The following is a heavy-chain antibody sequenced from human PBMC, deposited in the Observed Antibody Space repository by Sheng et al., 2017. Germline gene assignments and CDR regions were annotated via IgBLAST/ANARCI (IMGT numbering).Heavy chain of an antibody. V-gene: IGHV4-39*07. CDR3: ARVTLSYYYDDKKPGGMDV. CDR1: GGSISSSSYY. J-gene: IGHJ6*02. D-gene: IGHD3-22*01. Sequence: QLQLQESGPGLVKPSETLSLTCTVSGGSISSSSYYWGWIRQPPGKGLEWIGSIYYSGSTYYNPSLKSRVTISVDTSKNQFSLKLSSVTAADTAVYYCARVTLSYYYDDKKPGGMDVWGQGTHGSPSP. CDR2: IYYSGST.